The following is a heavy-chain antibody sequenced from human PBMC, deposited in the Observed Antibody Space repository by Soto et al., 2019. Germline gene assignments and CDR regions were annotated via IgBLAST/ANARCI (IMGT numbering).Heavy chain of an antibody. CDR2: IYYSGST. J-gene: IGHJ4*02. CDR3: ARLDCSSTSCLYDFDY. D-gene: IGHD2-2*01. CDR1: GGSISSYY. Sequence: ASETLSLPCPVSGGSISSYYWSWVRQPPGKGLEWIGYIYYSGSTNYNPSLKSRVTISVDTSKNQFSLKLSSVTAADTAVYYCARLDCSSTSCLYDFDYWGQGTLVTVSS. V-gene: IGHV4-59*01.